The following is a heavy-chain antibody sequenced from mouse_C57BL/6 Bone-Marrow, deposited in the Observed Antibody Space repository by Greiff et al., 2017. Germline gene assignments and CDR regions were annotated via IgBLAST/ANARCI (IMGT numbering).Heavy chain of an antibody. D-gene: IGHD2-4*01. CDR1: GYTFTTYP. CDR2: FHPYNDDT. V-gene: IGHV1-47*01. Sequence: VQGVESGAELVKPGASVKMSCKASGYTFTTYPIEWMKQNHGKSLEWIGNFHPYNDDTKYNEKFKGKATLTVEKSSSTVYLELSRLTSDDSAVYYCARGSFYDYDRFDYWGQGTTLTVSS. CDR3: ARGSFYDYDRFDY. J-gene: IGHJ2*01.